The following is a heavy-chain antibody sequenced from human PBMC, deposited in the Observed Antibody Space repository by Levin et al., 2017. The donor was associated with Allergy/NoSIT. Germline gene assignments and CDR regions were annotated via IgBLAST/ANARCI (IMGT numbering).Heavy chain of an antibody. Sequence: GGSLRLSCAASGFTFSSYAMHWVRQAPGKGLEWVAVISYDGSNKYYADSVKGRFTISRDNSKNTLYLQMNSLRAEDTAVYYCARGGRRYYDYGMDVWGQGTTVTVSS. CDR3: ARGGRRYYDYGMDV. J-gene: IGHJ6*02. V-gene: IGHV3-30-3*01. CDR2: ISYDGSNK. CDR1: GFTFSSYA.